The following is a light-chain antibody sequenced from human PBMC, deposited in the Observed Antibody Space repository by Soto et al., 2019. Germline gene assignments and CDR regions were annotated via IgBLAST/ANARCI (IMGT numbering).Light chain of an antibody. CDR2: GAS. CDR3: QQYNTWPWT. Sequence: EIVMTQSPATLSVYPGDRATLSCGASQSFSTNLAWYQQKPGQVPRLLIYGASTRATGVPARFSGSGSGTEFTLTISSLQSEDFVVYYCQQYNTWPWTFGQGTKVDIK. J-gene: IGKJ1*01. V-gene: IGKV3-15*01. CDR1: QSFSTN.